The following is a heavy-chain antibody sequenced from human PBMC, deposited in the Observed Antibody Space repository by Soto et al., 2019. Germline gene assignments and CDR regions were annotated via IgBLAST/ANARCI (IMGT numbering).Heavy chain of an antibody. V-gene: IGHV4-31*03. CDR3: AREEGGGYDHRWFDP. Sequence: SETLSLTCTVSGGSISSGGHYWSWIRQHPGTGLEYIGYIYYSGTTYYNPSLKSRVTISVDTSKNQFSLKLASVTAADTAVYYCAREEGGGYDHRWFDPWGQGTLVTVSS. J-gene: IGHJ5*02. D-gene: IGHD5-12*01. CDR2: IYYSGTT. CDR1: GGSISSGGHY.